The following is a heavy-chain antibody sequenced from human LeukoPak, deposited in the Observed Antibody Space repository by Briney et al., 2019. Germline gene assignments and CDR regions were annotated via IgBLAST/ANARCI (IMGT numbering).Heavy chain of an antibody. J-gene: IGHJ4*02. CDR3: ARSPSEIAAADFDY. D-gene: IGHD6-13*01. Sequence: GGSLRLSCAASGFTFSSYSMNWVRQAPGKGLEWVSSISSSSSYIYYADSMKGRFTISRDNAKNSLYLQMNSLRAEDTAVYYCARSPSEIAAADFDYWGQGTLVTVSS. V-gene: IGHV3-21*01. CDR2: ISSSSSYI. CDR1: GFTFSSYS.